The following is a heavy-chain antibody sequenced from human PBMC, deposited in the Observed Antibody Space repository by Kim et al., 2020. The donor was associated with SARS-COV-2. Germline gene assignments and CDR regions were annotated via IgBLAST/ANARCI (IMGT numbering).Heavy chain of an antibody. J-gene: IGHJ4*02. CDR1: GFTFSDYR. D-gene: IGHD3-3*01. CDR2: ISGSNSYI. Sequence: GGSLRLSCAASGFTFSDYRMNWVRQAPGKGLEWVSSISGSNSYIHYADSVKGRFTISRDNAKKSLYLQMDSLTAEDTAVYYCARAAFGVVEYNRRMYYFDHWGQGTQVTVSS. CDR3: ARAAFGVVEYNRRMYYFDH. V-gene: IGHV3-21*01.